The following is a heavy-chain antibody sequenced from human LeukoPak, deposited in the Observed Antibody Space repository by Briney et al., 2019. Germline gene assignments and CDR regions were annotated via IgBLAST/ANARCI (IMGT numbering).Heavy chain of an antibody. CDR1: GGSISSGSYY. D-gene: IGHD3-22*01. J-gene: IGHJ6*03. V-gene: IGHV4-61*02. CDR2: IYTSGST. CDR3: ARDWDSSGYYPYYYYYYMDV. Sequence: SSQTLSLTCTVSGGSISSGSYYWSWIRQPAGKGLEWIGRIYTSGSTNYNPSLKSRVTISVDTSKNQFSLKLSSVTAADTAVYYCARDWDSSGYYPYYYYYYMDVWGKGTTVTISS.